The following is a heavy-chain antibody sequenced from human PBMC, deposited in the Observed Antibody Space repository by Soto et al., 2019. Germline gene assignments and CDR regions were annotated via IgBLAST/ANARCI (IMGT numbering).Heavy chain of an antibody. CDR2: INTYNGNT. CDR3: AMVDVYVTPSPQDV. Sequence: QVQLVQSGAEVKNPGASVKVSCKASGYTFTRYGIGWARQAPGQGLEWMGWINTYNGNTNYAQNVQGRVTLTTETSTSKAYMERRGLRSTDTAIYYCAMVDVYVTPSPQDVWGQGTTVIVSS. J-gene: IGHJ6*02. D-gene: IGHD3-16*01. CDR1: GYTFTRYG. V-gene: IGHV1-18*01.